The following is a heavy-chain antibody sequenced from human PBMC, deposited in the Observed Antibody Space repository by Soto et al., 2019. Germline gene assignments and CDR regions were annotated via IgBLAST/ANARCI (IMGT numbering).Heavy chain of an antibody. CDR3: ARPIQYYFDTRAQWAWFDP. J-gene: IGHJ5*02. D-gene: IGHD3-22*01. CDR1: GYTFTSYG. Sequence: GASVKVSCKPSGYTFTSYGISWVRQAPGQGLEWMGGIIPIFGTANYAQKFQGRVTITADESTSTAYMELSSLRSEDTAVYYCARPIQYYFDTRAQWAWFDPWGQGTLDIVSS. V-gene: IGHV1-69*13. CDR2: IIPIFGTA.